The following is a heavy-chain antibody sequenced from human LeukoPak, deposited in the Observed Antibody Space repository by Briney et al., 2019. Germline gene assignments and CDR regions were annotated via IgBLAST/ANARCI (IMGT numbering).Heavy chain of an antibody. CDR1: GFTFSSYG. CDR3: AKLLPSSPFDY. Sequence: GGSLRLSCAASGFTFSSYGMHWVRQAPGKALEWVAVISYDGSNKYYADSVKGRFTISRDNSKNTLYLQMNSLRAEDTAVYYCAKLLPSSPFDYWGQGTLVTVSS. J-gene: IGHJ4*02. CDR2: ISYDGSNK. V-gene: IGHV3-30*18.